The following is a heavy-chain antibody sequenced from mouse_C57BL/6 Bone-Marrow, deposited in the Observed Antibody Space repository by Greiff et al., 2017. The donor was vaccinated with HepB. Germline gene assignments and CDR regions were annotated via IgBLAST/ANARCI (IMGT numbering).Heavy chain of an antibody. V-gene: IGHV10-3*01. J-gene: IGHJ1*03. CDR3: VRRVSLYYGSSYGYFDV. Sequence: EVKLVESGGGLVQPKGSLKLSCAASGFTFNTYAMHWVRQAPGQGLEWVARIRSKSSNYATYYADSVKDRFTISRDDSQSMLYLQMNNLKTEDTAMYYCVRRVSLYYGSSYGYFDVWGTGTTVTVSS. CDR2: IRSKSSNYAT. D-gene: IGHD1-1*01. CDR1: GFTFNTYA.